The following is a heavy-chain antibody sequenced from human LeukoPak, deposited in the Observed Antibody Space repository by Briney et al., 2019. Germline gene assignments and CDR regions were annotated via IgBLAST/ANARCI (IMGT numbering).Heavy chain of an antibody. CDR2: ISSSGSTI. Sequence: SGGSLRLSCAASGFTFSSYEMNWVRQAPGKGLEWVSYISSSGSTIYYADSVKGRFTISRDNAKNSLYLQMNSLRAEDTAVYYCARPPDYYYYGMDVWGQGTTVTVSS. CDR1: GFTFSSYE. J-gene: IGHJ6*02. CDR3: ARPPDYYYYGMDV. V-gene: IGHV3-48*03.